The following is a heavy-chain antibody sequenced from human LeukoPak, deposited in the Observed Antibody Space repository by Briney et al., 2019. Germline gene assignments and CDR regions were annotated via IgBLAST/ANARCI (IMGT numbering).Heavy chain of an antibody. V-gene: IGHV3-64D*06. CDR1: GFTFSAYA. J-gene: IGHJ4*01. CDR3: VRGGSSSWYDYTFDY. D-gene: IGHD6-13*01. CDR2: VSSNGGST. Sequence: PGGSLRLSCSASGFTFSAYAIHWVRQAPGKGLEYVSAVSSNGGSTYYADSVKGRFTISRDNSKNTLYLQMSSLRTEDTALYYCVRGGSSSWYDYTFDYWGQGTLVTASS.